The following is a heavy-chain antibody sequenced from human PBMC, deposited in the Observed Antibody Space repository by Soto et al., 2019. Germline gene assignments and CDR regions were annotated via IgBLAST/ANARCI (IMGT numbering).Heavy chain of an antibody. Sequence: PSETMSLTCTVSGESIRRSGYYWGWISKPPGKGLEWIGSIYFTGSTYYRPSLKSRVTISVDTSENHFSLKLISVTTADTAVYFCAREGNLGRWIQPLDSWGQGTLVTVSS. D-gene: IGHD2-2*03. CDR3: AREGNLGRWIQPLDS. CDR1: GESIRRSGYY. CDR2: IYFTGST. V-gene: IGHV4-39*02. J-gene: IGHJ4*02.